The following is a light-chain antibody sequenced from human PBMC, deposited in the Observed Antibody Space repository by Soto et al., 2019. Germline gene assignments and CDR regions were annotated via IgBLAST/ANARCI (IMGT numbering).Light chain of an antibody. Sequence: QSALTQPRSVSGSPGQSVTISCTGTSSDVGGYNYVSWYQQHPGKAPKLMIYDVSKRPSGVPDRFSGSKSGATASLTISGLQAEDEADYYCCSYAGSYTFGFGGGTKLT. CDR2: DVS. J-gene: IGLJ2*01. V-gene: IGLV2-11*01. CDR3: CSYAGSYTFG. CDR1: SSDVGGYNY.